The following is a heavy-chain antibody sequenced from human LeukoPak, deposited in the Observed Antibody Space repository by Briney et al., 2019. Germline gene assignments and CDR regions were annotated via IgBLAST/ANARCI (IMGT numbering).Heavy chain of an antibody. J-gene: IGHJ4*02. V-gene: IGHV4-59*08. CDR1: GGSIFSYY. D-gene: IGHD2-21*01. CDR3: ARHLNNCGDDCYIFDY. Sequence: SETLSLTCTVSGGSIFSYYWSWIRQPPGKGLEWMGYIYYSGSTHYTPSLKSRVTISVDTSKNQFSLRVSSVTAADTAVYYCARHLNNCGDDCYIFDYWGQGTLVTVSS. CDR2: IYYSGST.